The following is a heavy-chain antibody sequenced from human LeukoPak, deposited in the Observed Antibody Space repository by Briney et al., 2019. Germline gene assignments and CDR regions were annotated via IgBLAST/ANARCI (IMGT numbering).Heavy chain of an antibody. CDR3: ARDRKFVLISKGNYFDY. J-gene: IGHJ4*02. V-gene: IGHV1-18*01. CDR2: ISAYNGNT. Sequence: GASVKVSCKASGYTFTSYGISWVRQAPGQGLEWMGWISAYNGNTNYAQKLQGRVTMTTDTSTSTAYMELRSLRSDDTAVYYCARDRKFVLISKGNYFDYWGQGTLVTVSS. CDR1: GYTFTSYG. D-gene: IGHD2-8*01.